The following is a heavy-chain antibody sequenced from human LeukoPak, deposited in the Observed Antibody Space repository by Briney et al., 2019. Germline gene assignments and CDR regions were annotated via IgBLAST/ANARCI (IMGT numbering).Heavy chain of an antibody. Sequence: ASVKVSCKASGYTFTGYYMHWVRQAPGQGLEWMGWINPNSGGTNYAQKFQGRVTMTRDTSISTAYMELSKLRSDDTAVYYCARVRYYYDSSGYPDYWGQGTLVTVSS. CDR2: INPNSGGT. CDR3: ARVRYYYDSSGYPDY. CDR1: GYTFTGYY. J-gene: IGHJ4*02. D-gene: IGHD3-22*01. V-gene: IGHV1-2*02.